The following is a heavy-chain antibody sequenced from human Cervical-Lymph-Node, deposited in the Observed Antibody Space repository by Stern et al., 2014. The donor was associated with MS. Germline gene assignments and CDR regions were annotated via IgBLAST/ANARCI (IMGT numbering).Heavy chain of an antibody. J-gene: IGHJ3*02. V-gene: IGHV4-30-2*01. CDR2: IYHSGNT. D-gene: IGHD6-13*01. CDR3: ARIGYEGAFDM. CDR1: GDSISSGVFS. Sequence: QLVESGSGLVKPSQTLSLTCAVSGDSISSGVFSWTWIRQPPGKGLEWIGYIYHSGNTYFNPSLRSRVTISMNRSRNQFSLKVTSVTAADTAIYYCARIGYEGAFDMWGQGTLVTVS.